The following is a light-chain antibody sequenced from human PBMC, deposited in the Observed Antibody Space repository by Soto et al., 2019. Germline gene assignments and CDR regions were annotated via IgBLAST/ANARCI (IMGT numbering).Light chain of an antibody. CDR3: SSYAGSHNWV. CDR1: GSDVGGYNY. V-gene: IGLV2-8*01. J-gene: IGLJ3*02. Sequence: QSALTQPPSASGSPGQSVTISCTGTGSDVGGYNYVSWYQQHPGKAPKLMIYEVNKRPSGVPDRFSGSKSGNTASLTVSGLQAEDEADYYCSSYAGSHNWVFGGGTKLTVL. CDR2: EVN.